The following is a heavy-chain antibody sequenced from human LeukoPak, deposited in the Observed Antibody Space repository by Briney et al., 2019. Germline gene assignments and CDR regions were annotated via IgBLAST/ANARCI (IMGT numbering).Heavy chain of an antibody. Sequence: GGSLRLSCVASGFTLKNAWMSWVRQAPGKGLEWVGRIRSRTDGGTTDYAAPVKGRFTISRDDSKNTLYLQMNSLKTEDTAVYYCTTGTEQQWLSLDYWGQGTLVTVSS. CDR3: TTGTEQQWLSLDY. V-gene: IGHV3-15*01. J-gene: IGHJ4*02. CDR1: GFTLKNAW. D-gene: IGHD6-19*01. CDR2: IRSRTDGGTT.